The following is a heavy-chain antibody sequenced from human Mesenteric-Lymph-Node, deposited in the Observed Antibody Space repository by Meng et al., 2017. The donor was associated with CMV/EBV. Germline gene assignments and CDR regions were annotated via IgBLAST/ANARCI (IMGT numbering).Heavy chain of an antibody. D-gene: IGHD2-2*01. Sequence: YGGSFSGYYWSWIRQPPGKGLEWIGEINHSGSTNYNPSLKSRVTISVDTSKNQFSLKLSSVTAADTAVYYCARGQGSVVVPALNWFDPWGQGTLVTVSS. CDR3: ARGQGSVVVPALNWFDP. CDR2: INHSGST. CDR1: GGSFSGYY. V-gene: IGHV4-34*01. J-gene: IGHJ5*02.